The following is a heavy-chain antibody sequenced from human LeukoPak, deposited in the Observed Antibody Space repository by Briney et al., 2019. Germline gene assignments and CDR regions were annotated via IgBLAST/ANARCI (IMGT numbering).Heavy chain of an antibody. CDR2: ISYDGSNK. V-gene: IGHV3-30*18. D-gene: IGHD3-10*01. CDR3: AKDRAWFGKPFDY. Sequence: QAGGSLRLSCAASGFTFSSYGVHWVRQAPGKGLEWVAVISYDGSNKYYADSVKGRFTISRDNSKNTLYLQMNSLRAEDTAVYYCAKDRAWFGKPFDYWGQGTLVTVSS. J-gene: IGHJ4*02. CDR1: GFTFSSYG.